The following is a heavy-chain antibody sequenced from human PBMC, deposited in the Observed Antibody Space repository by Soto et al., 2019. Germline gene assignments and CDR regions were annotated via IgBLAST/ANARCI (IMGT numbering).Heavy chain of an antibody. V-gene: IGHV3-30*18. CDR1: GFTFSSYG. CDR2: ISYDGSNK. J-gene: IGHJ4*02. CDR3: AKDLKVAAAGYFFDH. Sequence: GGSLRLSCAASGFTFSSYGMHWVRQAPGKGLEWVAVISYDGSNKYYADSVKGRFTISRDNSKNTLYLQMNSLRAEDTAVYYCAKDLKVAAAGYFFDHWGQGTLVTVSS. D-gene: IGHD6-13*01.